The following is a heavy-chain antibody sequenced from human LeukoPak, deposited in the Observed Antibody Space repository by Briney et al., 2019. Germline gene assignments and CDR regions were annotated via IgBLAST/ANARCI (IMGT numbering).Heavy chain of an antibody. V-gene: IGHV1-2*02. CDR2: INPNSGGT. CDR3: ARENWNDGSVDY. D-gene: IGHD1-1*01. CDR1: GYTFTGYY. J-gene: IGHJ4*02. Sequence: ASVKVSCKASGYTFTGYYMHWVRQAPGQGLEWMGWINPNSGGTNYAQKFQGRVTMTRGTSISTAYVELSRLRSDDTAVYYCARENWNDGSVDYWGQGTLVTVSS.